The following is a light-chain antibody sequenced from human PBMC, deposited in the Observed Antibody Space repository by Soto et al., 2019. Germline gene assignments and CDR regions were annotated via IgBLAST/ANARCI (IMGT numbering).Light chain of an antibody. V-gene: IGLV2-14*01. CDR2: EVS. CDR3: GSWDSSLSAYV. Sequence: QSVLTQPASVSGSPGQSITISCTGTSSDVGGYKYVSWYQQHPGKAPKLMIYEVSNRPSGVSDRFSGSKSGNTASLAISGLQPEDEADYYCGSWDSSLSAYVFGTGTKLTVL. J-gene: IGLJ1*01. CDR1: SSDVGGYKY.